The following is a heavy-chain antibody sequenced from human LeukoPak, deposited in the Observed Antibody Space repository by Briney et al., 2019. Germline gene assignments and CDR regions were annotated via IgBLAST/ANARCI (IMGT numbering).Heavy chain of an antibody. D-gene: IGHD3-10*01. J-gene: IGHJ4*02. CDR2: IYYSGRT. V-gene: IGHV4-39*02. Sequence: PSETLSLICTVSGGSISSSIYYWGWIRQPPGKGLEWIGSIYYSGRTYYNPSLKSRVTISVDTSKNHFSLKLSSVSAADTAVYYCARPDSGKSSLDYWGQGTLVTVSS. CDR3: ARPDSGKSSLDY. CDR1: GGSISSSIYY.